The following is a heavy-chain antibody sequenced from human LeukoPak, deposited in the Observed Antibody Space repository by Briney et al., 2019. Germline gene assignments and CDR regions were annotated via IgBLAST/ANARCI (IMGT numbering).Heavy chain of an antibody. Sequence: PGRSLRLSCAAPGFNFDDYAMHWVRQAPGKGLEWVSGIGYRTGVIDHADSVKGRFTISRDNAKNSLYLQMNSLRPEDTAFYYCVKGIDRTKTPAWGYYFDLWGQGTLVTVSS. J-gene: IGHJ4*02. CDR2: IGYRTGVI. D-gene: IGHD1-14*01. V-gene: IGHV3-9*01. CDR3: VKGIDRTKTPAWGYYFDL. CDR1: GFNFDDYA.